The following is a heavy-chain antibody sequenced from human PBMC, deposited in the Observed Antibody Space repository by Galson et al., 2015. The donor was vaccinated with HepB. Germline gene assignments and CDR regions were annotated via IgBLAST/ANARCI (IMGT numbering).Heavy chain of an antibody. J-gene: IGHJ4*02. CDR3: ARTEVTGTRDY. D-gene: IGHD6-19*01. CDR2: IYYSGST. Sequence: SETLSLTCTVSGGSISSYYWSWIRQPPGKGLEWIGYIYYSGSTNYNPSLKSRVTISVDTSKNQFSLKLSSVTAADTAVYYCARTEVTGTRDYWGQGTLVTVSS. CDR1: GGSISSYY. V-gene: IGHV4-59*08.